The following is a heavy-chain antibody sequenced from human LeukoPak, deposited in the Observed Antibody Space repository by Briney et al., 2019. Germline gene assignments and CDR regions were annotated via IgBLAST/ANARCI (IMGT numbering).Heavy chain of an antibody. Sequence: GGSLRLXCAASGFTFSSYWMHWVRQAPGKGLVWVSRINSDGSSTSYADSVKGRFTISRDNAKNTLYLQMNSLRAEDTAVYYCARVIRAHYDFWSGYNHWGQGTLVTVSS. D-gene: IGHD3-3*01. CDR2: INSDGSST. CDR1: GFTFSSYW. CDR3: ARVIRAHYDFWSGYNH. J-gene: IGHJ4*02. V-gene: IGHV3-74*01.